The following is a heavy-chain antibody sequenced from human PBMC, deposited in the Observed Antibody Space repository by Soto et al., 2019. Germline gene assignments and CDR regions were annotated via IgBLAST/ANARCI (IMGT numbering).Heavy chain of an antibody. CDR1: GFTFGDYG. CDR3: TKTPLGNHGSVDI. Sequence: GGSLRLSCAASGFTFGDYGMHWVRQVPGKGLEWVSGISWNGVKTDYADSVKGRFTISRDNAESTLYLQMNSLRVEDTALYYCTKTPLGNHGSVDIWGQGTMLTVSS. V-gene: IGHV3-9*01. D-gene: IGHD3-16*01. J-gene: IGHJ3*02. CDR2: ISWNGVKT.